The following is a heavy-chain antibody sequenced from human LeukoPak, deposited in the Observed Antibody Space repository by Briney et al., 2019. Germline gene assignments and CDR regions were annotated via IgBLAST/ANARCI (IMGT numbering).Heavy chain of an antibody. D-gene: IGHD3-10*01. Sequence: GESLKISCKGSGYSFTSYWIGWVRQVPGKGLEWMGVIYPGDSDTRYSPSFQGQVTISADKSTSTAYLQWSSLKASDTAMYYCARHNYGSGSYYNHADYWGQGTLVTVSS. V-gene: IGHV5-51*01. J-gene: IGHJ4*02. CDR3: ARHNYGSGSYYNHADY. CDR1: GYSFTSYW. CDR2: IYPGDSDT.